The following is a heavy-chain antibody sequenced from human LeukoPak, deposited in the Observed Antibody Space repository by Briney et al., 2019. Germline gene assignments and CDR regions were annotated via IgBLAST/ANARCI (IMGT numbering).Heavy chain of an antibody. D-gene: IGHD4-17*01. V-gene: IGHV4-4*07. CDR2: IYTSGST. CDR1: GGSISSYY. CDR3: ARAPDYGDYVGWFDP. J-gene: IGHJ5*02. Sequence: PSETLSLTCTVSGGSISSYYWSWIRQPAGKGLEWIGRIYTSGSTNYNPSLKSRVTMSVDTSKNQFSLKLSSVTAADTALYHCARAPDYGDYVGWFDPWGQGTLVTVSS.